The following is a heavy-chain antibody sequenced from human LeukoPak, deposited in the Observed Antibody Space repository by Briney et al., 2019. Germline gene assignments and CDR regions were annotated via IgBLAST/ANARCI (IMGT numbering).Heavy chain of an antibody. CDR3: AKDAGIVVVPAATDY. CDR2: IFPSGGEI. V-gene: IGHV3-23*01. Sequence: GGSLRLSCVASGFTFSTFAMIWVRQPPGKGLEWVSSIFPSGGEIHYADSVKGRFTISRDNSKNTLYLQMNSLRAEDTAVYYCAKDAGIVVVPAATDYWGQGTLVTVSS. D-gene: IGHD2-2*01. CDR1: GFTFSTFA. J-gene: IGHJ4*02.